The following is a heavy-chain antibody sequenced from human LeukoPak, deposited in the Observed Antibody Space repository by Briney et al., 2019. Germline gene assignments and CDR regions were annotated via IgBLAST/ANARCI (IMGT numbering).Heavy chain of an antibody. CDR3: ARETTIPPYYFDY. V-gene: IGHV1-8*01. J-gene: IGHJ4*02. Sequence: GPAKISCKASGYTFTTYYINLVRQATGQGLEGMGWMNPNSGNTGYAQRFQGRVTMTRNTSINTAYMDLSRLTSEDTAVYYRARETTIPPYYFDYWGLGTLVTVSS. D-gene: IGHD3-9*01. CDR2: MNPNSGNT. CDR1: GYTFTTYY.